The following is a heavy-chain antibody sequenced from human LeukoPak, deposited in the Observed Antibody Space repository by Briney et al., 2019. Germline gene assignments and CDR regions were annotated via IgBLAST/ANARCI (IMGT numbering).Heavy chain of an antibody. CDR3: TRDFGGSYDGYFDY. D-gene: IGHD1-26*01. J-gene: IGHJ4*02. V-gene: IGHV4-30-2*01. Sequence: SETLSLTCTVSGASISGGYYWSWIRQPPGKGLEWIGYVYHNGGTYYNPSLKSRVTMSVDTSKNQFSLKLSSVTAADTAVYYCTRDFGGSYDGYFDYWGQGTLVTVSS. CDR1: GASISGGYY. CDR2: VYHNGGT.